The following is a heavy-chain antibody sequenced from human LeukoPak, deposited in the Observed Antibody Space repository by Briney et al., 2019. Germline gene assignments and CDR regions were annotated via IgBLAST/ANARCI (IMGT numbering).Heavy chain of an antibody. Sequence: ASVKVSCKASGYTFTSYGISWVRQAPGQGLEWMGWISAYNGNTNYAQELQGRVTMTTDTSTSTAYMELRSLRSDDTAVYYCASRYCTNGVCYFAFDIWGQGTMVTVSS. J-gene: IGHJ3*02. V-gene: IGHV1-18*01. D-gene: IGHD2-8*01. CDR2: ISAYNGNT. CDR1: GYTFTSYG. CDR3: ASRYCTNGVCYFAFDI.